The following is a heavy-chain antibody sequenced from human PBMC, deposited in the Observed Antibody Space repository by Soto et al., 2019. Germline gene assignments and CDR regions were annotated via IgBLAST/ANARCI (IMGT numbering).Heavy chain of an antibody. CDR2: ISSGDGTT. Sequence: DEQLVESGGGSLQPGGSLRLSCAASGFSFRNYAMTWVRQSPGKGLEWVSLISSGDGTTNYADSVKGRFSISRDNSQNMLYLQMNGLRGEDTALYYCAKLKGGLGRFYGMDAWGQGTMVIVSS. J-gene: IGHJ6*02. CDR1: GFSFRNYA. CDR3: AKLKGGLGRFYGMDA. V-gene: IGHV3-23*04. D-gene: IGHD3-3*01.